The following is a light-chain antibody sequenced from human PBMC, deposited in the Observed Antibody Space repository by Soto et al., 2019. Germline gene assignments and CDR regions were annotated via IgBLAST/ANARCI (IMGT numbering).Light chain of an antibody. CDR2: DVS. V-gene: IGLV2-11*01. CDR3: CSYAGTFVV. Sequence: QSALTQPRSVSGSPGQSVTISCTGTSSDVGGYNYVSWYQQHPGEAPKLLIYDVSKRPSGVRDRFSGSKSGNTASLTISGLRADDGANYSCCSYAGTFVVFGGGTKLTVL. CDR1: SSDVGGYNY. J-gene: IGLJ2*01.